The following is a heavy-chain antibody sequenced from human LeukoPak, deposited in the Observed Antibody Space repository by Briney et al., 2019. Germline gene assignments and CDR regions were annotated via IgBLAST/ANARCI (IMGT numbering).Heavy chain of an antibody. V-gene: IGHV3-48*04. CDR2: ISSSSTTI. D-gene: IGHD1-7*01. CDR1: GFIFSSYS. J-gene: IGHJ6*03. CDR3: ARNRFPITGTTNNYYYMDV. Sequence: HPGGSLRLSCAASGFIFSSYSMTWVRQAPGKGLEWLSYISSSSTTIYYADSVKGRFTISRDNAKNSLYLQMNSLKAEDTAVYYCARNRFPITGTTNNYYYMDVWGKGTTVTVSS.